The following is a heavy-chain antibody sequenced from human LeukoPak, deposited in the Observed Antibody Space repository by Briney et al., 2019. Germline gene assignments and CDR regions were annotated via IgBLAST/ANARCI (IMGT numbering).Heavy chain of an antibody. Sequence: PSQTLPLPCTFLGAPSSSGVNNWTGIRQPPGKGLKGMGRIYTSGSTNYNPSLKSRVTISVDTSKNQFSLKLSSVTAADTAVYYCARDRGYSGWYESLFDYWGQGTLVTVSS. CDR2: IYTSGST. V-gene: IGHV4-61*02. CDR1: GAPSSSGVNN. D-gene: IGHD6-19*01. J-gene: IGHJ4*02. CDR3: ARDRGYSGWYESLFDY.